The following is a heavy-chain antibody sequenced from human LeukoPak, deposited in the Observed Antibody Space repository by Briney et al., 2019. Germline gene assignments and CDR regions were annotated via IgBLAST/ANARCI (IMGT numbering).Heavy chain of an antibody. V-gene: IGHV3-23*01. D-gene: IGHD6-13*01. CDR2: ISGSGGSI. CDR1: GFTFSSYA. CDR3: ARPAGSSSANRLDP. Sequence: GGSLRLSCAASGFTFSSYAMSWVRQAPGKGLEWVSAISGSGGSIYYADSVKGRFTISRDNSKNTLYLQMNSLRVEDTAVYYCARPAGSSSANRLDPWGQGALATVSS. J-gene: IGHJ5*02.